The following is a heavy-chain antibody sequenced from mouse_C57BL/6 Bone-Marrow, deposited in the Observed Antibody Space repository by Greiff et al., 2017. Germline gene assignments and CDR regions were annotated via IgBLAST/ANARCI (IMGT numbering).Heavy chain of an antibody. J-gene: IGHJ1*03. V-gene: IGHV2-2*01. CDR1: GFSLTSYG. D-gene: IGHD4-1*01. Sequence: QVQLQQSGPGLVQPSQSLSITCTVSGFSLTSYGVHWVRQSPGKGLEWLGVIWSGGSTDYNAAFISRLSISKDNSKSQILFKMHSLQADDTSIYYCDRNGELTGTWGYFDVWGTGTTVTVAS. CDR3: DRNGELTGTWGYFDV. CDR2: IWSGGST.